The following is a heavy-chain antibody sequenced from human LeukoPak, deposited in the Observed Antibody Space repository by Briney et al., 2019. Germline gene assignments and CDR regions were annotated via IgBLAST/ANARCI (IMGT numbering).Heavy chain of an antibody. J-gene: IGHJ4*02. CDR2: ISSSSSTI. CDR3: ARGLIAAAGTGFDY. Sequence: GGSLRLSCAASGFTFSSYWMHWVRQAPGKGLEWVSYISSSSSTIYYADSVKGRFTISRDNAKNSLYLQMNSLRAEDTAVYYCARGLIAAAGTGFDYWGQGTLVTVSS. V-gene: IGHV3-48*01. CDR1: GFTFSSYW. D-gene: IGHD6-13*01.